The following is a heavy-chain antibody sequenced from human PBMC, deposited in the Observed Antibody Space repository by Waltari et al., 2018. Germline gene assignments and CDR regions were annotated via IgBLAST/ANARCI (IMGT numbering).Heavy chain of an antibody. J-gene: IGHJ6*03. D-gene: IGHD3-16*01. CDR2: ISPICGTA. CDR1: GGTFSSYA. CDR3: ATGTFVSGYYYYMDV. V-gene: IGHV1-69*05. Sequence: QVQLVQSGAEVKKPGSSVKVSCKASGGTFSSYAISWVRQAPGQGLELMGGISPICGTANYAQKFQGRGTITTDESTSTAYMELSSLRSEDTAVYYCATGTFVSGYYYYMDVWGKGTTVTVSS.